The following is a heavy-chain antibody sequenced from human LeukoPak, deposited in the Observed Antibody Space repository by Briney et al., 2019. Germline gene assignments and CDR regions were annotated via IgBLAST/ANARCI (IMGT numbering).Heavy chain of an antibody. Sequence: ASVKVSCKTSGYTFTSYYMHWVRQAPGQGLEWMGIINPSGGSTGYAQKFQGRVTMTRDTSTSTVYMELSSLRSEDTAVYYCARAVYGDKGGGAFDIWGQGTMVTVSS. V-gene: IGHV1-46*01. CDR2: INPSGGST. D-gene: IGHD4-23*01. CDR1: GYTFTSYY. J-gene: IGHJ3*02. CDR3: ARAVYGDKGGGAFDI.